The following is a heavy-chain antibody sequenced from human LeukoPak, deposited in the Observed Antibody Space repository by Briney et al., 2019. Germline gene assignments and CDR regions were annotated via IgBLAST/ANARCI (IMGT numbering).Heavy chain of an antibody. CDR2: ISASGSVT. D-gene: IGHD6-19*01. Sequence: GGSLRLSCAASGFSFSTYEMNWVRQAPGKGLEWSSYISASGSVTHYADSVEGRFTISRDNGKNSLYLQMNSLRAEDTAVYYCRVAGSYYYYMDVWGKGTTVTISS. V-gene: IGHV3-48*03. CDR1: GFSFSTYE. CDR3: RVAGSYYYYMDV. J-gene: IGHJ6*03.